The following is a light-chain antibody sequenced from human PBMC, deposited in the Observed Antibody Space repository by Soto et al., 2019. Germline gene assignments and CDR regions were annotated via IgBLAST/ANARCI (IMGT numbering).Light chain of an antibody. CDR2: EVT. V-gene: IGLV2-8*01. CDR1: SSDVGGYNF. Sequence: QSALTQPPSASGSPGQSVTISCTGTSSDVGGYNFVSWYQQHPGKAPKFMIYEVTKRPSGVPDRFSGSKSGNTASLTVSGLQSEDEGDYYCSAYTARSTLVFGGGTKLTVL. CDR3: SAYTARSTLV. J-gene: IGLJ3*02.